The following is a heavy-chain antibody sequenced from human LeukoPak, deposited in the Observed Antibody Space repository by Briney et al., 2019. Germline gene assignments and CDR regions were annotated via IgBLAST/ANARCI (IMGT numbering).Heavy chain of an antibody. Sequence: SETLSLTCAVSGYSISSGYYWGWIRQPPGKGLEWIGSIYHSGSTYYNPSLKSRVTISVDTSKNQFSLKLSSVTAADTAVYYCARHSSGSYYTILYYYYYDIDVWGKGTTVTVSS. D-gene: IGHD3-10*01. CDR3: ARHSSGSYYTILYYYYYDIDV. J-gene: IGHJ6*03. CDR1: GYSISSGYY. CDR2: IYHSGST. V-gene: IGHV4-38-2*01.